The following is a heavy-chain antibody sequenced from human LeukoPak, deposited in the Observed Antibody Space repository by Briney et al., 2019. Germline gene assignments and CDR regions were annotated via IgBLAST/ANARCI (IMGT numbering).Heavy chain of an antibody. CDR2: IIPIFGTA. D-gene: IGHD3-22*01. V-gene: IGHV1-69*13. Sequence: SVNVSCKASGATFSSYAISWVRQAPGQGLELMGGIIPIFGTANYAQKFQGRVTITADESTSTAYMELSSLRSEDTAVYYCARDSYYYDSRVDFVDYYYYYMDVWGKGTTVTVSS. J-gene: IGHJ6*03. CDR1: GATFSSYA. CDR3: ARDSYYYDSRVDFVDYYYYYMDV.